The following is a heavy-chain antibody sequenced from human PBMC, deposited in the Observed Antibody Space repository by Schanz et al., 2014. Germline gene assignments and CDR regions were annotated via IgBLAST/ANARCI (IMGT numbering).Heavy chain of an antibody. D-gene: IGHD3-10*01. J-gene: IGHJ3*02. Sequence: QVQLQESGPGLVEPSQTLSLPCTVSGDSISSAYWSWIRQHPGKGLEWIGFIYYRGNTYYSPSLKSRVSISLDTSKNQFSLNLSSVTAADTAVYYCATNMVQGTISDAFDIWGQGTMVTVSS. CDR1: GDSISSAY. CDR3: ATNMVQGTISDAFDI. V-gene: IGHV4-31*03. CDR2: IYYRGNT.